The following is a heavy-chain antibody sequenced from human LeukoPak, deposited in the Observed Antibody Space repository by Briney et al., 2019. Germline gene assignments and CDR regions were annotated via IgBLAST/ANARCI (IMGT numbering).Heavy chain of an antibody. CDR1: GYTFTTHG. V-gene: IGHV1-18*01. J-gene: IGHJ2*01. CDR3: ARDGFFDL. CDR2: ISAHNGNT. Sequence: ASVKVSCKASGYTFTTHGIAWVRQAPGQGLEWMGWISAHNGNTNYAQSLQGRVTMTTDTSTNTAYMELRSLRSDDTAVYCCARDGFFDLWGRGTVVSVSS.